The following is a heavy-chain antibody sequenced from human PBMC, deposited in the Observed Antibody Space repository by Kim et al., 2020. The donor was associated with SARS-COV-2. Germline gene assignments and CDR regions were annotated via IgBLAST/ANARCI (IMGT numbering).Heavy chain of an antibody. D-gene: IGHD2-15*01. CDR1: GGSISSGGYS. CDR2: IYHSGST. J-gene: IGHJ2*01. CDR3: ARRYCSGGSCYSDWYFDL. V-gene: IGHV4-30-2*01. Sequence: SETLSLNCAVSGGSISSGGYSWSWIRQPPGKGLEWIGYIYHSGSTYYNPSLKSRVTISVDRSKNQFSLKLSSVTAADTAVYYCARRYCSGGSCYSDWYFDLWGRGTLVTVSS.